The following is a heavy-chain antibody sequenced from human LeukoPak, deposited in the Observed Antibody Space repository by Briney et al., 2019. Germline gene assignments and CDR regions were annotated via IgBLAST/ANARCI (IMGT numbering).Heavy chain of an antibody. CDR3: ARQACNWNYIY. CDR1: GGSISSSSYY. V-gene: IGHV4-39*01. D-gene: IGHD1-7*01. CDR2: IYYSGST. J-gene: IGHJ4*02. Sequence: PSETLSLTCTVSGGSISSSSYYWGWIRQPPGKGLEWIGSIYYSGSTYYNPSLKSRVTISVDTSKNQFSLKLSSVTAADTAVYYCARQACNWNYIYWGQGTLVTVSS.